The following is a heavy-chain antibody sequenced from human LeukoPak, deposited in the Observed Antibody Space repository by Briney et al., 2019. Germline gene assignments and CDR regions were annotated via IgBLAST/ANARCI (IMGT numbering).Heavy chain of an antibody. V-gene: IGHV3-23*01. CDR3: AKSTGIGYSYGYDFEY. J-gene: IGHJ4*02. Sequence: SVTGRFTISRDNSKNTLDLQMNNLRAEDTALYYCAKSTGIGYSYGYDFEYWGQGTLVTVSS. D-gene: IGHD5-18*01.